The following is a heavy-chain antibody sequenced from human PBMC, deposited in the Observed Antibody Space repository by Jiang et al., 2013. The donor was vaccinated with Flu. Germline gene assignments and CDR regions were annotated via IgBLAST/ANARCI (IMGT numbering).Heavy chain of an antibody. J-gene: IGHJ4*02. CDR2: INHSGST. CDR1: GGSFSGYY. CDR3: ARGSTRSIQRFYYFDY. D-gene: IGHD6-6*01. V-gene: IGHV4-34*01. Sequence: SLTCAVYGGSFSGYYWSWIRQPPGKGLEWIGEINHSGSTNYNPSLKSRVTISVDTSKNQFSLKLSSVTAADTAVYYCARGSTRSIQRFYYFDYWGQGTLVTVSS.